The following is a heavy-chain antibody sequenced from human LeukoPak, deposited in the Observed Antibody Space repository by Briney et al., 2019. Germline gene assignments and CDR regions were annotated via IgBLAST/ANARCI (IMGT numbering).Heavy chain of an antibody. CDR2: INHSGST. J-gene: IGHJ4*02. CDR1: GGSFSGYY. CDR3: ARGTPYYDFWSGYYPYYFDY. Sequence: SETLSLTCAVYGGSFSGYYWSWIRQPPGKGLEWIGEINHSGSTNYNPSLKSRVTISVDTSKNQFSLKLSSVTAADTAVYYCARGTPYYDFWSGYYPYYFDYWGQGTLVTASS. V-gene: IGHV4-34*01. D-gene: IGHD3-3*01.